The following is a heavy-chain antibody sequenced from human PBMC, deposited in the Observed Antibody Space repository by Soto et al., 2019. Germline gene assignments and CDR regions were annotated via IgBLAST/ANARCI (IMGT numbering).Heavy chain of an antibody. J-gene: IGHJ5*02. CDR2: IYYSGST. CDR3: ARVGGINWFDP. Sequence: QVQLQESGPGLVKPSQTLSLTCTVSGGSISSGGYYWSWIRQHPGKGLEWIGYIYYSGSTYYNPSLKSRSTMTVDTSKNHSSMKLSSVTAADTAVYYCARVGGINWFDPWGQGTLVTVSS. V-gene: IGHV4-31*03. CDR1: GGSISSGGYY. D-gene: IGHD3-16*01.